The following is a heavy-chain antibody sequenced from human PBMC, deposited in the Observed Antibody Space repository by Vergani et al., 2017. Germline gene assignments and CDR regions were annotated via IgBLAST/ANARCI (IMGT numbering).Heavy chain of an antibody. Sequence: QVQLVESGGGVVQPGRSLRLSCAASGFTFSSSAMHWVRQAPGKGLEWVAVISYDGSNKYYADSVKGRFTISRDNSKNTLYLQMNSLRAEDTAVYYCARVQGDIVVVPAVRGYMDVWGKGTTVTVSS. J-gene: IGHJ6*03. V-gene: IGHV3-30-3*01. D-gene: IGHD2-2*01. CDR2: ISYDGSNK. CDR1: GFTFSSSA. CDR3: ARVQGDIVVVPAVRGYMDV.